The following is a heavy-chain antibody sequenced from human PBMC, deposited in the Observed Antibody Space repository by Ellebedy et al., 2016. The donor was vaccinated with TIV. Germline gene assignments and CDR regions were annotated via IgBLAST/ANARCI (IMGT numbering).Heavy chain of an antibody. J-gene: IGHJ4*02. V-gene: IGHV3-48*01. D-gene: IGHD2-21*02. Sequence: GGSLRLSCAASGFTFSSYSMNWVRQAPGKGLEWVAYISRSTTAIYYADSVKGRFTISRDNAENSLYLQMNSLRAEDTAVYYCVRTARIADYWGQGTLVTVSS. CDR1: GFTFSSYS. CDR3: VRTARIADY. CDR2: ISRSTTAI.